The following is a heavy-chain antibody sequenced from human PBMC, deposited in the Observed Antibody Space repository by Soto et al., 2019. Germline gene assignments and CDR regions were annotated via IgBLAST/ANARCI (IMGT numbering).Heavy chain of an antibody. CDR3: ARDPARGGGSYLGYFDY. J-gene: IGHJ4*02. CDR1: GGSIRSGDNY. V-gene: IGHV4-30-4*01. CDR2: IYYRGST. D-gene: IGHD1-26*01. Sequence: PSETLSLTCTVSGGSIRSGDNYWSWIRQPPGKSLEWIGYIYYRGSTYYNQSLKSRVTISVDTSMNQFSLTLTSVTAADTAVYYCARDPARGGGSYLGYFDYWGQGTPVTVSS.